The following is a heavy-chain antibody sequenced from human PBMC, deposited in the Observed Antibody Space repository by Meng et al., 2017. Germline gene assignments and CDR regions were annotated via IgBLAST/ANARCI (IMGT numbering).Heavy chain of an antibody. Sequence: QVRLQESGPGLVKPSETLFLTCTVSGGSISSGGYFWGWIRQHPGKGLEWIGYMYPSGSTHYNPSQESRVTISIDTSKNQLSLELSSVTAADTAVYYCARDVTGHYYFDYWGQGTLVTVSS. CDR3: ARDVTGHYYFDY. CDR1: GGSISSGGYF. CDR2: MYPSGST. D-gene: IGHD2-21*02. V-gene: IGHV4-31*03. J-gene: IGHJ4*02.